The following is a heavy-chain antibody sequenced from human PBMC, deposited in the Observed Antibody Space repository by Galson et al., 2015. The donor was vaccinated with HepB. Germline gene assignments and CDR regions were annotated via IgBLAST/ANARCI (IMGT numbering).Heavy chain of an antibody. J-gene: IGHJ6*02. V-gene: IGHV5-51*01. Sequence: QSGAEVKKPGESLKISCKASGYSFRNYWIGWVRQMPGKGLECMGIIYPGDSETRYSPSFQGQVPLPADKSTNTAYLQWSSLKASDTAMYYCARLGHEGYHYYGMDVWGQGTTVTVSS. CDR2: IYPGDSET. CDR3: ARLGHEGYHYYGMDV. D-gene: IGHD2-2*01. CDR1: GYSFRNYW.